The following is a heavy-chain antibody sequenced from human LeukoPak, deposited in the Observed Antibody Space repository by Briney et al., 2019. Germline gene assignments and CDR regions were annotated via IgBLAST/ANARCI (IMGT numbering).Heavy chain of an antibody. CDR2: INHSGST. V-gene: IGHV4-39*07. J-gene: IGHJ6*03. Sequence: PSETLSLTCTVSGGSINSRNYYWSWIRQPPGKGLEWIGEINHSGSTNYNPSLESRVTTSVDTSKNQFSLKVSSVTAADTAVYYCARGRSSGYPYYYYYMDVWGRGTTVTVSS. CDR1: GGSINSRNYY. D-gene: IGHD3-22*01. CDR3: ARGRSSGYPYYYYYMDV.